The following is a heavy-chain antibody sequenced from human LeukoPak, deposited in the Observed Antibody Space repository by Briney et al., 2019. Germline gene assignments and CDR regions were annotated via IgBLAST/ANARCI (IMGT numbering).Heavy chain of an antibody. J-gene: IGHJ4*02. CDR2: INTNTGNP. D-gene: IGHD6-19*01. CDR1: GYTFTSYA. CDR3: ARGNWAGTVLGFDY. Sequence: ASVKVSCKASGYTFTSYAMNWVRQAPGQGLEWMGWINTNTGNPTYAQGFTGRFVFSLDTSVSTAYLQISSLKAEDTAVYYCARGNWAGTVLGFDYWGQGTLVTVSS. V-gene: IGHV7-4-1*02.